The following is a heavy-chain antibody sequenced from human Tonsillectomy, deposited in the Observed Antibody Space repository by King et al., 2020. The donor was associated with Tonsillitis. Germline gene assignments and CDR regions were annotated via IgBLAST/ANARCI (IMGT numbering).Heavy chain of an antibody. J-gene: IGHJ5*02. Sequence: QLQESGPGLVKPSQTLSLTCTVSGGSITNDDHYWSFIRQPPGKGLEWIAYIHYSGRTYYNPSLKSRVNISLDTSKNQFSLKMTSVTAADTAVYYCARNSMNDYGPGRYPPTWFDPGGQGILVTVSS. CDR2: IHYSGRT. D-gene: IGHD3-10*01. V-gene: IGHV4-30-4*08. CDR1: GGSITNDDHY. CDR3: ARNSMNDYGPGRYPPTWFDP.